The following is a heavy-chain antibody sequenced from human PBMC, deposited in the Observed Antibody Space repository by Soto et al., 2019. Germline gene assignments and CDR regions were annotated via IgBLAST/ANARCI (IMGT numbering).Heavy chain of an antibody. CDR3: AREVYCTNGVCFYFDY. J-gene: IGHJ4*02. D-gene: IGHD2-8*01. V-gene: IGHV1-69*13. CDR1: GGTFSSYA. Sequence: SVKVSCKASGGTFSSYAISWVRQAPGQGLEWKGGNIPIFGTANYAQKFQSKITITADESTSTAYMKKSNLKSEDAAVYYCAREVYCTNGVCFYFDYWGQGTLVTVSS. CDR2: NIPIFGTA.